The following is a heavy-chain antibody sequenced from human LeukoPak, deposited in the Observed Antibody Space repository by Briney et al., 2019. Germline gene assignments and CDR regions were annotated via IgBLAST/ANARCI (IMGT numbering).Heavy chain of an antibody. J-gene: IGHJ3*02. V-gene: IGHV4-34*01. CDR3: ARVRGNYYYDSSGYPRVHAFDI. Sequence: PSETLSLTCAVYGGSFSGCYWSWIRQPPGKGLEWIGEINHSGSTNYNPSLKSRVTISVDTSKNQFSLKLSSVTAADTAVYYCARVRGNYYYDSSGYPRVHAFDIWGQGTMVTVSS. D-gene: IGHD3-22*01. CDR2: INHSGST. CDR1: GGSFSGCY.